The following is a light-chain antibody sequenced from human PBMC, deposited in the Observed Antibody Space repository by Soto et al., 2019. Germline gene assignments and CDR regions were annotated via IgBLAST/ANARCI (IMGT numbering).Light chain of an antibody. CDR2: GAS. CDR3: QQRSNWPPSLT. J-gene: IGKJ4*01. CDR1: QSVSSY. Sequence: EIVLTQSPATLSLSPGERATLSCRASQSVSSYLAWYQEKPGQAPRLLICGASNRATGIPARFSGSGSGTDFTLTISSLEPEDFAVYYCQQRSNWPPSLTFGGGTKVELK. V-gene: IGKV3-11*01.